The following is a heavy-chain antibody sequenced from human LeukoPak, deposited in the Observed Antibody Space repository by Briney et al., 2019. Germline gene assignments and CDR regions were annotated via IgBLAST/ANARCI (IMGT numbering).Heavy chain of an antibody. V-gene: IGHV3-30*03. Sequence: PGGSLRLSCAASGFIFSSYGMHWARQAPGKGLEWVAVISYDGSDKYYADSVKGRFTISRDNSKHTLYLQMNTLRAEDTAVYYCATGNSSSWPAEYFQHWGQGTLVTVSS. CDR1: GFIFSSYG. CDR3: ATGNSSSWPAEYFQH. CDR2: ISYDGSDK. J-gene: IGHJ1*01. D-gene: IGHD6-13*01.